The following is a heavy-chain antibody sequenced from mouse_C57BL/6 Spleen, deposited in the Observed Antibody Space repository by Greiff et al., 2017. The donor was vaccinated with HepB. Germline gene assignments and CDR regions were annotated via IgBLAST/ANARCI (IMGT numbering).Heavy chain of an antibody. J-gene: IGHJ3*01. V-gene: IGHV1-55*01. Sequence: VQLQQPGAELVKPGASVKMSCKASGYTFTSYWITWVKQRPGQGLEWIGDIFPGSGSTNYNEKYKSKATLTVDTSSSTAYMQLSSLTSEDSAVYYCARRGGNYRFAYWGQGTLVTVSA. D-gene: IGHD2-1*01. CDR1: GYTFTSYW. CDR3: ARRGGNYRFAY. CDR2: IFPGSGST.